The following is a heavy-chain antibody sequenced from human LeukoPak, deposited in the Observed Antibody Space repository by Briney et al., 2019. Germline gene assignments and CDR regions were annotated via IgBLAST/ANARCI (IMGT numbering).Heavy chain of an antibody. CDR2: INHRGIN. CDR1: GGSFSGYY. CDR3: ARLYSSSWYNWFDP. D-gene: IGHD6-13*01. V-gene: IGHV4-34*01. Sequence: PSETLSLTCAVYGGSFSGYYWSWIRQPPGKGLDWFGEINHRGINNYNPSPKRRVTISVDTSKNHFSLKLSSVTAADTDVYYCARLYSSSWYNWFDPWGQGTLVTVSS. J-gene: IGHJ5*02.